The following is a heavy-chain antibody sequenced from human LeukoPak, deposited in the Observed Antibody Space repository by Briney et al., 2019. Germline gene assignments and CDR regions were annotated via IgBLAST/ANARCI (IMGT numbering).Heavy chain of an antibody. D-gene: IGHD1-26*01. CDR2: INSDGSST. J-gene: IGHJ3*02. Sequence: GGSLRLSCAASGFTFSNYWMHWVRQAPGKGLVWVSRINSDGSSTSYADSVKGRFTISRDNAKNTLFMQMNSLRVEDTAVYYCARIGAATHAFDIWGQGTMVTVSS. CDR1: GFTFSNYW. V-gene: IGHV3-74*01. CDR3: ARIGAATHAFDI.